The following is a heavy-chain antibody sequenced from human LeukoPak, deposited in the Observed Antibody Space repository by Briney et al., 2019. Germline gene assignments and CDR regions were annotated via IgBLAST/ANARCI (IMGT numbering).Heavy chain of an antibody. V-gene: IGHV3-21*01. CDR2: ISSSSSYI. CDR3: ASAGLVRTGYFDY. Sequence: SGGSLRLSCAASGFTFSSYSMNWVRQAPGKGLERVSSISSSSSYIYYADSVKGRFTISRDNAKNSLYLQMNSLRAEDTAVYYCASAGLVRTGYFDYWGQGTLVTVSS. D-gene: IGHD3-9*01. CDR1: GFTFSSYS. J-gene: IGHJ4*02.